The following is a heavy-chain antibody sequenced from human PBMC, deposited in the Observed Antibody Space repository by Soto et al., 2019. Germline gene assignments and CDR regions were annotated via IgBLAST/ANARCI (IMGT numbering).Heavy chain of an antibody. CDR3: ARAHMVRGVIPFDY. D-gene: IGHD3-10*01. Sequence: QVQLVQSGAEVKKPGSSVKVSCKASGGTFSSYTISWVRQAPGQELEWMGRIIPILGIANYAQKFQGRVTITADKSTSTAYMELSSLRSEDTAVYYCARAHMVRGVIPFDYWGQGTLVTVSS. V-gene: IGHV1-69*02. CDR2: IIPILGIA. CDR1: GGTFSSYT. J-gene: IGHJ4*02.